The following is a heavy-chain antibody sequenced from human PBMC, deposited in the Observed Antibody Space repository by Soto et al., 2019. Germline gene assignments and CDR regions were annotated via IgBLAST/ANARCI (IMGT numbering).Heavy chain of an antibody. V-gene: IGHV1-18*03. J-gene: IGHJ2*01. Sequence: GASVKVSCKASGYTFTSYGISWVRQAPGQGLEWMGWISAYNGNTNYAQKLQGRVTMTTDTSTSTASMELRSLRSDDVAVFYCAIAAYCSGGSCPRPGGYSVLWGRGTLVTVSS. CDR2: ISAYNGNT. CDR1: GYTFTSYG. D-gene: IGHD2-15*01. CDR3: AIAAYCSGGSCPRPGGYSVL.